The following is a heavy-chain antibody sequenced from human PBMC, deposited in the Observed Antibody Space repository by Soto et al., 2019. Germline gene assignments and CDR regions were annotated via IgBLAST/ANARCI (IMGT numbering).Heavy chain of an antibody. V-gene: IGHV3-9*01. CDR2: ISWNSGTI. J-gene: IGHJ6*02. CDR1: GFTFDEYG. D-gene: IGHD2-8*02. CDR3: AKSTGGTANGMDV. Sequence: EVQLVESGGGLVQPGRSLRLSCGASGFTFDEYGMHWVRQAPGKGLEWVSGISWNSGTIGYADSVKGRFTISRDNAKNSLYLQMSSLRAEATALYYCAKSTGGTANGMDVWGHGTTVTVSS.